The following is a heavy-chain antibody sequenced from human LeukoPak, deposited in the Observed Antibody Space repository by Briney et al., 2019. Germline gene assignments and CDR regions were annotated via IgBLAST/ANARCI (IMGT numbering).Heavy chain of an antibody. D-gene: IGHD1-26*01. CDR1: GFTFRSYW. V-gene: IGHV3-7*05. CDR3: AREIAVGAITNYY. J-gene: IGHJ4*02. Sequence: GGSLRLSGAASGFTFRSYWMSWVRQAPGKGLEWVANIKHDGSAIFYAESVKGRFTSSRDNAKNSLYLQMNSLRAEDTAVYYCAREIAVGAITNYYWGQGTLVTVSS. CDR2: IKHDGSAI.